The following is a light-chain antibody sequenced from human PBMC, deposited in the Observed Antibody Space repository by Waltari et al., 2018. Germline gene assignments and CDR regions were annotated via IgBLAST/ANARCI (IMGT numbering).Light chain of an antibody. V-gene: IGKV1-33*01. CDR3: QDYDNLPPLT. CDR2: DAP. CDR1: QDINNY. J-gene: IGKJ4*01. Sequence: DIQMTQSPSSLSASVGDRVTITCQASQDINNYLNWFKQKPGKAPNLLIYDAPNLETGVPSRFSGSGSGTDFTFTISSLQPEEIATYYCQDYDNLPPLTFGGGTKVEIK.